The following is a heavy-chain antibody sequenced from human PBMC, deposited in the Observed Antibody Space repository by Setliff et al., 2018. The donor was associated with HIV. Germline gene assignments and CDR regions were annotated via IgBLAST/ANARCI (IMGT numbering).Heavy chain of an antibody. V-gene: IGHV4-39*07. CDR2: IHYNEKT. Sequence: SETLSLTCTVSGGSASNSRYYWAWIRQPPGKGLEYIGSIHYNEKTYYNPSLTGRVTISLDTSKNQFSLKLAFVTAADTAVYYCARYSTLTTNFDYWGQGTLVTVSS. J-gene: IGHJ4*02. CDR3: ARYSTLTTNFDY. CDR1: GGSASNSRYY. D-gene: IGHD4-17*01.